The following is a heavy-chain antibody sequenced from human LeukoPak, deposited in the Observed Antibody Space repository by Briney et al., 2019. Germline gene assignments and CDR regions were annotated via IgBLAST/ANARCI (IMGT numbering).Heavy chain of an antibody. D-gene: IGHD1-20*01. V-gene: IGHV3-23*01. CDR1: GFTFSIYA. CDR3: AKDRVTGTTGGAFDI. Sequence: GGSLRLSCAASGFTFSIYAMSWVRQAPGKGLEWVSAISGSGGSTYYADSVKGRFTISRDNSKNTLYLQMNSLRAEDTAVYYCAKDRVTGTTGGAFDIWGQGTMVTVPS. J-gene: IGHJ3*02. CDR2: ISGSGGST.